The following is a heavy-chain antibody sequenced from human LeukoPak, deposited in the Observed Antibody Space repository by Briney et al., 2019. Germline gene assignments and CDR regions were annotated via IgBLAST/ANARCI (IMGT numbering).Heavy chain of an antibody. V-gene: IGHV3-23*01. Sequence: GGSLRLPCAASGFTFSSYAMSWVRQAPGKGLEWVSAISGSGGSTYYADSVKGRFTISRDNSKNTLYLQMNSLRAEDTAVYYCAKDRVGATTVSAFDIWGQGTMVTVSS. J-gene: IGHJ3*02. D-gene: IGHD1-26*01. CDR3: AKDRVGATTVSAFDI. CDR2: ISGSGGST. CDR1: GFTFSSYA.